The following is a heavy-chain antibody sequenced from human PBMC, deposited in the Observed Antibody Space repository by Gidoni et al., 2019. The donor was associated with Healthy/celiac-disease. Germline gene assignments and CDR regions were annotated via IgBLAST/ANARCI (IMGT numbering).Heavy chain of an antibody. CDR3: AKDGAGRFLETGGMDV. D-gene: IGHD3-3*01. CDR2: ISGSGGST. CDR1: GFTFSCYA. J-gene: IGHJ6*02. V-gene: IGHV3-23*01. Sequence: VQLLAPAGGLAQLGGSLSLSCAAPGFTFSCYAMSWVRQAPGKGLVWVSAISGSGGSTYYADSVESRLTISRDNSKNTLYLQMNSLRAEDTAVYYCAKDGAGRFLETGGMDVWGQGTTVTVSS.